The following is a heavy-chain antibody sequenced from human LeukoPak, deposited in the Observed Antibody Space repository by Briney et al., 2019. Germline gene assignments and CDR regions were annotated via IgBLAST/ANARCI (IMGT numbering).Heavy chain of an antibody. D-gene: IGHD3-10*01. V-gene: IGHV3-48*03. CDR3: ARRRGTYFYS. CDR1: GFTFSSYE. Sequence: GGSLRLSCAASGFTFSSYEMNWVRQAPGKGLERVSSICSSGSTKYYADSVKGRFTISRDNAKNSLSLQMNSLRAEDTAVYYCARRRGTYFYSWGQGTLVTVSS. J-gene: IGHJ4*02. CDR2: ICSSGSTK.